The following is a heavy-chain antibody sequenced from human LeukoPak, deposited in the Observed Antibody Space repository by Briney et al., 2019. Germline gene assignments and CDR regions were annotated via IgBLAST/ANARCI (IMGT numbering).Heavy chain of an antibody. CDR1: GFTFSSYS. CDR2: ISYDGSNK. D-gene: IGHD3-10*02. J-gene: IGHJ6*02. CDR3: AKDYVLYGMDV. V-gene: IGHV3-30*18. Sequence: GGSLRLSCAASGFTFSSYSMNWVRQAPGKGLEWVAVISYDGSNKYYADSVKGRFTISRDNSKNTLYLQMNSLRAEDTAVYYCAKDYVLYGMDVWGQGTTVTVSS.